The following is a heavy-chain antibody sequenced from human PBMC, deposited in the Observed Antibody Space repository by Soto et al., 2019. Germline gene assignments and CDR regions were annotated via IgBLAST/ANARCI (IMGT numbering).Heavy chain of an antibody. CDR3: ARGPYYYDSSGYYYVYYYYGMDV. V-gene: IGHV4-34*01. CDR1: GGSFSGYY. CDR2: INHSGST. D-gene: IGHD3-22*01. Sequence: PSETLSLTCAVYGGSFSGYYWSWIRQPPGKGLEWIGEINHSGSTNYNPSLKSRVTISVDTSKNQFSLKLSSVTAADTAVYYCARGPYYYDSSGYYYVYYYYGMDVWGQGTTVTVSS. J-gene: IGHJ6*02.